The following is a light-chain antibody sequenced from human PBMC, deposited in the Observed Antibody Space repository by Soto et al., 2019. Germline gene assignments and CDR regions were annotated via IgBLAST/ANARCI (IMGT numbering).Light chain of an antibody. V-gene: IGKV3D-7*01. CDR2: GAS. J-gene: IGKJ5*01. CDR3: QQDYNLPIT. CDR1: QSFSGSY. Sequence: EIVMTQSPATLSLSPGERATLSCRASQSFSGSYLSWYQQKPGQAPRLLIYGASTRATGIPARFSGSGSGTDFTLTTSSLQPEDFAVYYCQQDYNLPITFGQGTRLEIK.